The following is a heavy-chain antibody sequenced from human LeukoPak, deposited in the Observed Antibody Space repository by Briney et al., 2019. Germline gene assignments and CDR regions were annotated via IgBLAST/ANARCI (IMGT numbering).Heavy chain of an antibody. Sequence: SETLSLTCTVSGGSISSSSYYWGWIRQPPGKGLEWIGSIYYSGSTYYNPSLKSRVTISVDTSKNQFSLNLSSVTAADTAVYYCASSGVVINNWFDPWGRGTLVTVSS. D-gene: IGHD3-3*01. CDR3: ASSGVVINNWFDP. CDR2: IYYSGST. CDR1: GGSISSSSYY. V-gene: IGHV4-39*01. J-gene: IGHJ5*02.